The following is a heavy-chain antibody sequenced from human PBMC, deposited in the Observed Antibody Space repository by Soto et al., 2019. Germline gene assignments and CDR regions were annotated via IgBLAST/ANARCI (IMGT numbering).Heavy chain of an antibody. J-gene: IGHJ4*02. Sequence: GGSLRLSCAASGFTFDDYAMHWVRQAPGKGLEWLSGISWNSGSIGYADSVKGRFTISRDNAKNSLYLQMNSLRAEDTALYYCAKSPSYYDILTGYYPQWGQGTLVTVPS. CDR3: AKSPSYYDILTGYYPQ. CDR1: GFTFDDYA. CDR2: ISWNSGSI. V-gene: IGHV3-9*01. D-gene: IGHD3-9*01.